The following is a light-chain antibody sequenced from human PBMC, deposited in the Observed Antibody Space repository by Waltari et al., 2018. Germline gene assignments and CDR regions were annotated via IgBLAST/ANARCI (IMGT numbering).Light chain of an antibody. J-gene: IGLJ3*02. Sequence: SSELTQGTAVLVALGQTVKTTSQGDSRMTVYASWYQVKPGQAPVLVLFGKEKRPSGIPDRISGYSSGTTSSLTITGAQAEDEADYYCHSRKGRDNQVVFGGGTKLTVL. CDR2: GKE. V-gene: IGLV3-19*01. CDR3: HSRKGRDNQVV. CDR1: SRMTVY.